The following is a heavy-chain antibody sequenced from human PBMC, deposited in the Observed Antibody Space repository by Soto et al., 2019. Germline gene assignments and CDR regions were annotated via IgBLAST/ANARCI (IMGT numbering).Heavy chain of an antibody. V-gene: IGHV3-64*01. CDR2: ISSNGGST. D-gene: IGHD3-16*01. J-gene: IGHJ3*02. CDR1: GFTFSSYA. CDR3: VKALGYAFDI. Sequence: PGESLRLSCAASGFTFSSYAMHWVRQAPRKGLEYVSAISSNGGSTNYANSAKGRFTISRDNSKKKLYPQMGSLMAADMTANYCVKALGYAFDIWGQGKMVT.